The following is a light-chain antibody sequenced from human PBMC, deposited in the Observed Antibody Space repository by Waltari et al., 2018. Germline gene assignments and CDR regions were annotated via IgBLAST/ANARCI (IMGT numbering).Light chain of an antibody. Sequence: EIVLTQSPGTLSLSPGERATLSCRASQGVSSSYLAGYQQKPGQAPRLLIYGASSRATGIPDRFSGSGSGTDFTFTISRLEPEDFAVYYCQQYGKTFGQGTKLELK. J-gene: IGKJ2*01. CDR2: GAS. CDR3: QQYGKT. CDR1: QGVSSSY. V-gene: IGKV3-20*01.